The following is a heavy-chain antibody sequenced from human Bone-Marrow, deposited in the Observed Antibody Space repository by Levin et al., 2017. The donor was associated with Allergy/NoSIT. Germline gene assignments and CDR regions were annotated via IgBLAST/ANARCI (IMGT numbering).Heavy chain of an antibody. CDR3: AREELNSGYGYDAFDI. CDR2: INPNSGGT. D-gene: IGHD5-12*01. J-gene: IGHJ3*02. Sequence: ASVKVSCKASGYTFTGYYMHWVRQAPGQGLEWMGRINPNSGGTNYAQKFQGRVTMTRDTSISTAYMELSRLRSDDTAVYYCAREELNSGYGYDAFDIWGQGTMVTVSS. CDR1: GYTFTGYY. V-gene: IGHV1-2*06.